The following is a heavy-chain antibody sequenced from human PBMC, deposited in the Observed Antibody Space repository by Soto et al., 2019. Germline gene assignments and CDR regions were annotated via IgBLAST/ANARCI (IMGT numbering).Heavy chain of an antibody. CDR2: IIPIFDTA. V-gene: IGHV1-69*13. D-gene: IGHD2-2*01. Sequence: SVKVSCKASGGTFSSYAISWVRQAPGQGLEWMGGIIPIFDTANYAQNFQGRVTITADEYTSTAYMKLSSLRSEDTAVYYCARHDCISSSCYYYYYYGMDVWGQ. CDR3: ARHDCISSSCYYYYYYGMDV. J-gene: IGHJ6*02. CDR1: GGTFSSYA.